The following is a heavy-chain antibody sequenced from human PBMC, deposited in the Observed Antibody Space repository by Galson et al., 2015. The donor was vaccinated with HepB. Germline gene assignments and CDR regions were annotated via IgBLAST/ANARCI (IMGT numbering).Heavy chain of an antibody. CDR1: GFTFSDYY. Sequence: SLRLSCAASGFTFSDYYMSWIRQAPGKGLEWVSYISSSGSTIYYADSVKGRFTISRDNAKNSLYLQMNSLRAEDTAVYYCAVVARSPEQQLDYWGQGTLVTVSS. J-gene: IGHJ4*02. CDR3: AVVARSPEQQLDY. CDR2: ISSSGSTI. V-gene: IGHV3-11*01. D-gene: IGHD6-13*01.